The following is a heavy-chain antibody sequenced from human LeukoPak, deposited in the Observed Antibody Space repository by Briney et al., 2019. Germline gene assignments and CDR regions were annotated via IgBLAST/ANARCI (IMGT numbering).Heavy chain of an antibody. CDR2: XIPIFGTA. J-gene: IGHJ3*02. CDR1: GGTFSSYA. V-gene: IGHV1-69*05. CDR3: ARGNTIFGVVYDAFDI. Sequence: ASVXXXXXXSGGTFSSYAXXWVRQAXGQGLEXXXGXIPIFGTANYAQKFQGRVTITTDESTSTAYMELSSLRSEDTAVYYCARGNTIFGVVYDAFDIWGQGTMVTVSS. D-gene: IGHD3-3*01.